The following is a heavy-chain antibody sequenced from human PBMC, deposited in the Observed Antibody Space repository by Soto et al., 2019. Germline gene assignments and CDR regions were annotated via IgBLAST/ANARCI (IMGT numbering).Heavy chain of an antibody. Sequence: SETLSLTCRVSGGSVGSGAYYWSWIRQPPGKGLEWIGYTLYSGRPIYNPSLQSLQSRVTISVDTSRNQFSLRLTSVTAADTALYYCARHDFYHRTFDIWGQGXLVTVPS. CDR1: GGSVGSGAYY. CDR2: TLYSGRP. CDR3: ARHDFYHRTFDI. V-gene: IGHV4-61*08. D-gene: IGHD3-3*01. J-gene: IGHJ3*02.